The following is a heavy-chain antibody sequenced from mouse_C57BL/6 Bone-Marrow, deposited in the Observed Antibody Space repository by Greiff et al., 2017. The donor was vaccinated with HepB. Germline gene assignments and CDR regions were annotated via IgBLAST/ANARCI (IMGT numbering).Heavy chain of an antibody. D-gene: IGHD2-3*01. J-gene: IGHJ3*01. V-gene: IGHV5-6*02. CDR3: ARHVYAPFAY. Sequence: EVMLVESGGDLVKPGGSLKLSCAASGFTFSSYGMSWVRQTPDKRLEWVATISSGGSYTYYPDSVKGRFTISRDTAKNTLYLQMSSLKSEDTAMYYCARHVYAPFAYWGQGTLVTVSA. CDR1: GFTFSSYG. CDR2: ISSGGSYT.